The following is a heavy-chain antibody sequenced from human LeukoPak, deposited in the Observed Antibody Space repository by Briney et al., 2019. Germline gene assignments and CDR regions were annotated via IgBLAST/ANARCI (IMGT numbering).Heavy chain of an antibody. D-gene: IGHD6-13*01. V-gene: IGHV3-30-3*01. Sequence: GRSLRLSCAASGFTFSSYAMHWVRQAPGKGLEWVAVISYDGSNKYYADSVKGRFTISRDNSKNTLYLQMNSLRAEDTAVYYCARAVWQQLRGYFDDWGQGTLVTVSS. CDR3: ARAVWQQLRGYFDD. CDR2: ISYDGSNK. CDR1: GFTFSSYA. J-gene: IGHJ4*02.